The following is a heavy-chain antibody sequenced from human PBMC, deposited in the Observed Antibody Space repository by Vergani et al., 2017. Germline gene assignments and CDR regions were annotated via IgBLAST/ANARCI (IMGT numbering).Heavy chain of an antibody. CDR1: GGTFSSYA. Sequence: QVQLVQSGAEVKKPGSSVKVSCKASGGTFSSYAISWVRQAPGQGLEWMGRIIPIFGTANYAQKFQGRVTITADESTSTAYMELSSLRSEDTAVYYCARETDFPAGWVVPAAMPDWYFDLWGRGTLVTVSS. CDR2: IIPIFGTA. J-gene: IGHJ2*01. D-gene: IGHD2-2*01. V-gene: IGHV1-69*18. CDR3: ARETDFPAGWVVPAAMPDWYFDL.